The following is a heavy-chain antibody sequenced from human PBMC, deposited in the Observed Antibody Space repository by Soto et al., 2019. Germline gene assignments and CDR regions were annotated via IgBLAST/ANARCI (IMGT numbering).Heavy chain of an antibody. CDR1: GGSFSGYY. J-gene: IGHJ5*02. D-gene: IGHD2-8*01. CDR2: INHSGST. CDR3: ARGAGSWRLMVYARGNWFDT. Sequence: SETLSLTCAVYGGSFSGYYWSWIRQPPGKGLEWIGEINHSGSTNYNPSLKSRVTISVDTSKNQFSLKLSSVTAADTAVYYCARGAGSWRLMVYARGNWFDTCGQGPLVS. V-gene: IGHV4-34*01.